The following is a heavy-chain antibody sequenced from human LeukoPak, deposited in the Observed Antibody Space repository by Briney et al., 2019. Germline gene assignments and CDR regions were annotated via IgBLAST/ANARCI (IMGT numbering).Heavy chain of an antibody. V-gene: IGHV3-23*01. D-gene: IGHD1-7*01. CDR2: ISGSGDTT. Sequence: AGGSLRLSCAASGFTFSNYAMNWVRQAPGKGLERVSVISGSGDTTYYADSVKGRFTISRDNSKNTLHLQMNSLRDEDTAVYYCATRAETRGNYVRVPFDFWGQGTRVTVSS. CDR3: ATRAETRGNYVRVPFDF. J-gene: IGHJ4*02. CDR1: GFTFSNYA.